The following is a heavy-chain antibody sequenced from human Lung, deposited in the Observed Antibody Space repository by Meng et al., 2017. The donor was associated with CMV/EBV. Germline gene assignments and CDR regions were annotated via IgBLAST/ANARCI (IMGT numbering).Heavy chain of an antibody. CDR1: GFTFSNYA. V-gene: IGHV3-30-3*01. D-gene: IGHD2-21*01. J-gene: IGHJ4*02. Sequence: SLRLSXAASGFTFSNYAMHWVRQAPGKGLEWVAVISYDGSNKYYADSVKGRFTISRDDSKNTLYLQMNSLRAEDTAVYYCATGDLVVMIAIPLDYWGQGTLVTVSS. CDR3: ATGDLVVMIAIPLDY. CDR2: ISYDGSNK.